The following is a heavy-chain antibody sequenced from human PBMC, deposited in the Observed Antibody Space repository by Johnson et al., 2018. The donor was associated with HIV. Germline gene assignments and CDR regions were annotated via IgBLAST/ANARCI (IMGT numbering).Heavy chain of an antibody. CDR1: GFIFSDFG. D-gene: IGHD1-1*01. CDR3: AKVFSDNWNLASSLDDAFNI. Sequence: QVQLVESGGGLVQPGGSLRLSCAASGFIFSDFGMHWVRQAPGKGLEWVAVISHDANNKFYADSVKGRFAVSRDDSKNTLYRQMSSLGVEDTAVDYCAKVFSDNWNLASSLDDAFNIWGQGTMVTVSS. CDR2: ISHDANNK. J-gene: IGHJ3*02. V-gene: IGHV3-30*18.